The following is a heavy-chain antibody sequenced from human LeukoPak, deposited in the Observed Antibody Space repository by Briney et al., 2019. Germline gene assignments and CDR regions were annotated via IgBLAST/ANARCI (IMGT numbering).Heavy chain of an antibody. J-gene: IGHJ5*02. Sequence: SETLSLTCTVSGGSISSSSYYWGWIRQPPGKGLEWIGSIYYSGSTYYNPSLKSRVTISVDTSKNQFSLKLSSVTAADTAVYYCAREGPQLLLNWFDPWGQGTLVTVSS. CDR1: GGSISSSSYY. CDR3: AREGPQLLLNWFDP. CDR2: IYYSGST. D-gene: IGHD2-2*01. V-gene: IGHV4-39*07.